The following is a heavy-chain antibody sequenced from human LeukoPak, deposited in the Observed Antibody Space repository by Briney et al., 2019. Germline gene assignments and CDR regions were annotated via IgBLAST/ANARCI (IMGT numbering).Heavy chain of an antibody. CDR3: SASKELWLRGLFDY. CDR2: VYYSGST. Sequence: SETLSLTCTVSGGSISTYYWNWIRQPPGKGLEWIGYVYYSGSTDYNPSLKSRVTISVDTSKKQFSLNLNSVTAADTAVYYCSASKELWLRGLFDYWGQGTLVTVSS. CDR1: GGSISTYY. D-gene: IGHD5-18*01. J-gene: IGHJ4*02. V-gene: IGHV4-59*01.